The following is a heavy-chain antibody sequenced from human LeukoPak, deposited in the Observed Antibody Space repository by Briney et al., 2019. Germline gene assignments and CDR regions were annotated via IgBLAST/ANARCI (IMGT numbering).Heavy chain of an antibody. D-gene: IGHD2-2*01. CDR1: GFTFSSYA. Sequence: GGSLRLSCAASGFTFSSYAMSWARQAPGKGLEWVSSISSSSSYIYYADSVKGRFTISRDNAKNSLYLQMNSLRAEDTAVYYCARVNIVVVPAAISSSWGHYYGMDVWGQGTTVTVSS. CDR2: ISSSSSYI. J-gene: IGHJ6*02. V-gene: IGHV3-21*01. CDR3: ARVNIVVVPAAISSSWGHYYGMDV.